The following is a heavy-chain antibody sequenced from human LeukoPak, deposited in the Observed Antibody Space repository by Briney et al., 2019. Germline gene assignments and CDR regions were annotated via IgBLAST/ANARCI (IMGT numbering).Heavy chain of an antibody. D-gene: IGHD5-24*01. Sequence: PSETLSLTCAVYGGSFSGYHWSWIRQPPGKGLEWIGEINHSGSTNYNPSLKSRVTISVDTSKNQFSLKLSSVTAADTAVYYCARGRQWEMATISDYWGQGTLVTVSS. CDR3: ARGRQWEMATISDY. CDR2: INHSGST. CDR1: GGSFSGYH. V-gene: IGHV4-34*01. J-gene: IGHJ4*02.